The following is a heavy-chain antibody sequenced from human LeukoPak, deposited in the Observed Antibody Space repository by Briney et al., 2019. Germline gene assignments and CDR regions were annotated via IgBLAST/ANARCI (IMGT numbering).Heavy chain of an antibody. D-gene: IGHD4-23*01. CDR1: GGSFSGYY. J-gene: IGHJ6*03. V-gene: IGHV4-34*01. Sequence: SETLSLTCAVYGGSFSGYYWSWIRQPPGKGLEWIGEISHSGSTNYNPSLKSRVTISVDTSKNQFSLKLSSVTAADTAVYYCARLRWTWYMDVWGKGTTVTISS. CDR2: ISHSGST. CDR3: ARLRWTWYMDV.